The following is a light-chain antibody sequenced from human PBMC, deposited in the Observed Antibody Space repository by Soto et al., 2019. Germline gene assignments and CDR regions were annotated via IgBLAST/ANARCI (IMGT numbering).Light chain of an antibody. CDR1: SSDVGGYNY. Sequence: QSALTQPRSMSGSNGQSVTISCTGTSSDVGGYNYVSWYQQHPGKAPKLIIYDVSKRPSGVPDRFSGSKSGNTASLTISGLQAEDEADYYCCSSAGTYTSVFGGGTKLTVL. CDR3: CSSAGTYTSV. J-gene: IGLJ3*02. V-gene: IGLV2-11*01. CDR2: DVS.